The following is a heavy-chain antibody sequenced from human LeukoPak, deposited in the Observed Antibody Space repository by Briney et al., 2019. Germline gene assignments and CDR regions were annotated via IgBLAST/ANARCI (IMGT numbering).Heavy chain of an antibody. Sequence: PGRSLRLSCVASGFTFSSFAVHWVRQAPGKGLEWVSSITPSDSTTFYADSVKGRFTISRDNAKNSLYLQMNSLRAEDTAVYYCARLRGSSSWYQYYYYYYMDVWGKGTTVTISS. D-gene: IGHD6-13*01. CDR1: GFTFSSFA. V-gene: IGHV3-48*03. J-gene: IGHJ6*03. CDR2: ITPSDSTT. CDR3: ARLRGSSSWYQYYYYYYMDV.